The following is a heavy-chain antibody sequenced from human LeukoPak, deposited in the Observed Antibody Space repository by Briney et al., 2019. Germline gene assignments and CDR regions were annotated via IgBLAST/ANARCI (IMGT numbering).Heavy chain of an antibody. CDR1: GGAVTSFY. CDR2: FYYSGST. Sequence: SETLSLTCSVSGGAVTSFYWRWIRQSPGKGLEWIGYFYYSGSTKYNPSLKSRVTMSGDTSKNQLSLKLRSVTAADTAMHYCARHSCATAVILDYWGQGDPVTVSS. D-gene: IGHD2-21*02. J-gene: IGHJ4*02. V-gene: IGHV4-59*08. CDR3: ARHSCATAVILDY.